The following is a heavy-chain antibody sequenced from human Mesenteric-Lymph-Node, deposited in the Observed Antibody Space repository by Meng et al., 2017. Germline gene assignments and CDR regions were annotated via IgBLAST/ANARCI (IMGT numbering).Heavy chain of an antibody. CDR1: GGSISSYY. D-gene: IGHD7-27*01. V-gene: IGHV4-59*01. Sequence: ETLSLTCTVSGGSISSYYWSWIRQPPGKGLEWIGYIYYSGSTNYNPSLKSRVTISVDTSKNQFSLKLSSVTAADTAVYYCARDYWGSIDYWGQGILVTVSS. J-gene: IGHJ4*02. CDR3: ARDYWGSIDY. CDR2: IYYSGST.